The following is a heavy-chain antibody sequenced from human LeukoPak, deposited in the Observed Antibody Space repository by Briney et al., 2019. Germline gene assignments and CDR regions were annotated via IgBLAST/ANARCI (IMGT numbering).Heavy chain of an antibody. D-gene: IGHD6-6*01. Sequence: SGGSLRLSCAASGFTFSTYGMHWVRQAPGKGLEWMTFIQAGGDEKYYAESVKGRFTVSRDNSKNTLYLQMNSLRAEDTAVYYCARDTRFIAARPYYFDYWGQGTLVTVSS. V-gene: IGHV3-30*02. CDR1: GFTFSTYG. CDR3: ARDTRFIAARPYYFDY. CDR2: IQAGGDEK. J-gene: IGHJ4*02.